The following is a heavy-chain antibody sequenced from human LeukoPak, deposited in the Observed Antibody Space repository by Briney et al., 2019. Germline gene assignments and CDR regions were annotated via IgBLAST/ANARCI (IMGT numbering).Heavy chain of an antibody. Sequence: ASVKVSCKASGYTFTSYAMHWVRQAPGQRLEWMGWINAGNGNTKYSQKFQGRATITRDTSASTAYMELSSLRSEDTAVYYCARVSDYYDSSGYYSTVYYYYGMDVWGQGTTVTVSS. CDR1: GYTFTSYA. CDR3: ARVSDYYDSSGYYSTVYYYYGMDV. J-gene: IGHJ6*02. D-gene: IGHD3-22*01. CDR2: INAGNGNT. V-gene: IGHV1-3*01.